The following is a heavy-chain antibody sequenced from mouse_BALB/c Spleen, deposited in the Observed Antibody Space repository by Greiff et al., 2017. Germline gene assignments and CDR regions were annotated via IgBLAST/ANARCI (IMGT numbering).Heavy chain of an antibody. Sequence: EVQVVESGGGLVKPGGSLKLSCAASGFTFSSYAMSWVRQTPEKRLEWVASISSGGSTYYPDSVKGRFTISRDNARNILYLQMSSLRSEDTAMYYCAREEGKLLAYWGQGTLVTVSA. CDR3: AREEGKLLAY. J-gene: IGHJ3*01. CDR1: GFTFSSYA. V-gene: IGHV5-6-5*01. CDR2: ISSGGST. D-gene: IGHD1-1*01.